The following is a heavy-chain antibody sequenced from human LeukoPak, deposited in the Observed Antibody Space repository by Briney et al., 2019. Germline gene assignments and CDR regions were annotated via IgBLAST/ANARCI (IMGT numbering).Heavy chain of an antibody. J-gene: IGHJ4*02. CDR1: GFTFSSYG. CDR2: IRHDGSNK. D-gene: IGHD2-2*01. Sequence: SGGSLRLSCPASGFTFSSYGMHWVRQAPGKGLEWVAFIRHDGSNKYYADSVKGRFTISRDNSKNTLYLQMISLRAEDTAVYYCAKGYCSSTTCSVDYWGQGTLVTVSS. V-gene: IGHV3-30*02. CDR3: AKGYCSSTTCSVDY.